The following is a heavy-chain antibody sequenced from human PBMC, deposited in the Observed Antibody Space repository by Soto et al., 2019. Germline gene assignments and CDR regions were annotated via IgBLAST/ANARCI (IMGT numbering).Heavy chain of an antibody. V-gene: IGHV1-46*03. CDR1: GYTFTSYY. CDR2: INPSGGST. CDR3: ARDSDGSWHPDAFDI. J-gene: IGHJ3*02. Sequence: QVQLVQSGAEVKKPGASVKVSCKASGYTFTSYYMHWVRQARGQGLECMGIINPSGGSTSYAQKLQSRVTMTRDTSTSTVYMELSSLRSEDTAVYYCARDSDGSWHPDAFDIWGQGTMVTVSS. D-gene: IGHD6-13*01.